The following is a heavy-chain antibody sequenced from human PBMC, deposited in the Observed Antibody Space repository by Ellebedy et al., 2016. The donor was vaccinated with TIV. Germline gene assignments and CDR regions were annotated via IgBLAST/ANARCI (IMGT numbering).Heavy chain of an antibody. J-gene: IGHJ1*01. CDR2: VSAYNGDT. D-gene: IGHD3-22*01. CDR3: ARGYDSSGSPTVRYFQH. V-gene: IGHV1-18*04. CDR1: GYTFTYYG. Sequence: ASVKVSCKASGYTFTYYGFNWVRQASGQGLEWMGSVSAYNGDTNYAQKFQGRVTMTTDTSTSTAYLELSSLRSEDTAVYYCARGYDSSGSPTVRYFQHWGQGTLVTVSS.